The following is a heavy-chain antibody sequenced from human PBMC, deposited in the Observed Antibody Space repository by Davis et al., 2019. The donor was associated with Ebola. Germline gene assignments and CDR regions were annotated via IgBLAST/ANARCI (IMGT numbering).Heavy chain of an antibody. D-gene: IGHD3-3*01. J-gene: IGHJ5*02. V-gene: IGHV4-39*01. CDR1: GGSISSSSYY. CDR2: MYYSGTT. Sequence: PSETLSLTCTVSGGSISSSSYYWGWIRQPPGKGLEWIGSMYYSGTTYYNPSLKSRVTISVDTSKNQFSLKLSSVTAADTALYYCARYVFRFLGRGCFDPWGQGTLVTVSS. CDR3: ARYVFRFLGRGCFDP.